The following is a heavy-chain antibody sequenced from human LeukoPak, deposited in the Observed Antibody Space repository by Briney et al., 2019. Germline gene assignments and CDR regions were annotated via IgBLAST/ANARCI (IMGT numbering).Heavy chain of an antibody. CDR2: ISVSGNT. D-gene: IGHD2-15*01. V-gene: IGHV3-23*01. CDR3: AKAPVTTCSGAYCYPFDY. Sequence: GSLILSCAASGFTLSSYAMSWVRQGPGKGLEWVSAISVSGNTYHADSVKGRFTISRDSSKSTLYLQMNSLRAGDAAVYYFAKAPVTTCSGAYCYPFDYWSQGTLVTVSS. CDR1: GFTLSSYA. J-gene: IGHJ4*02.